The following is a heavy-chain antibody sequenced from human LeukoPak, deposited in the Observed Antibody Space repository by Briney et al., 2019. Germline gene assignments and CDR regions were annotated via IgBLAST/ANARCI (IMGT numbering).Heavy chain of an antibody. V-gene: IGHV6-1*01. CDR1: GDSVSSKSAS. Sequence: SQTLSLTCAISGDSVSSKSASWNWIKQSPSRGLEWLGRTYSRSKWFNDYAVSVKSRISINPDTSKNQFSLHLTSVTPDDTAVYFCARGTGSLDYWGQGTLVTVSS. J-gene: IGHJ4*02. D-gene: IGHD1-26*01. CDR2: TYSRSKWFN. CDR3: ARGTGSLDY.